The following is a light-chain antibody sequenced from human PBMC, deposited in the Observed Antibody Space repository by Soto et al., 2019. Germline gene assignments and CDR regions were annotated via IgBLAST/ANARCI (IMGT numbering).Light chain of an antibody. CDR3: QQYNGYSRT. CDR2: DAS. CDR1: QSLNNR. V-gene: IGKV1-5*01. J-gene: IGKJ1*01. Sequence: DIQMTQSPSTLSASVVDRFTITYRASQSLNNRLAWYQQKPGKAPNLLISDASSLERGVPSRFSGSGSGTEFTLTIRSLQPDDFATYYCQQYNGYSRTFGQGTKVDIK.